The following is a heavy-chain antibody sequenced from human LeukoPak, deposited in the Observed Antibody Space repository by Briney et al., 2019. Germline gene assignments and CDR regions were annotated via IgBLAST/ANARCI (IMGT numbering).Heavy chain of an antibody. Sequence: SGGSLRLSCAASGFTFSSYAMSWVRQAPGKGLEWVSAISGSGGSTYYADSVKGRFTISRDNAKNTLYLQMNSLSTEDTAVYYCASGYSSDYGGNVYWGRGTLVTVSS. V-gene: IGHV3-23*01. D-gene: IGHD4-23*01. J-gene: IGHJ4*02. CDR1: GFTFSSYA. CDR3: ASGYSSDYGGNVY. CDR2: ISGSGGST.